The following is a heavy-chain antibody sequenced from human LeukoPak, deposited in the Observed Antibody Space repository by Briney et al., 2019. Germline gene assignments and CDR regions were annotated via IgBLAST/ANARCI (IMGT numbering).Heavy chain of an antibody. J-gene: IGHJ4*02. V-gene: IGHV3-53*04. CDR3: AREERMATSDY. D-gene: IGHD5-24*01. CDR2: IYSGGST. Sequence: GGSLRLSCAASGFTVSSNYMSWVRQAPGKGLEWVSVIYSGGSTYYADSVKGRFTISRLNSKNTLYLQMNSLRAEDTAVYYCAREERMATSDYWGQGTLVTVSS. CDR1: GFTVSSNY.